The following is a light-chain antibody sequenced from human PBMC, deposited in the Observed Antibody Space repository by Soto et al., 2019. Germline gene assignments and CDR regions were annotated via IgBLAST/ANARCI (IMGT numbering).Light chain of an antibody. CDR2: TAS. J-gene: IGKJ4*01. Sequence: AIRMTQSPSSLSASTGDRVTITCRASQGISSYLAWYQQKPGKAPKLLIYTASTLQSGVPSRFSGSGSGTDFILTISCLQYEDFATYYYQQYYSYPLTFGRGTKVDIK. CDR1: QGISSY. CDR3: QQYYSYPLT. V-gene: IGKV1-8*01.